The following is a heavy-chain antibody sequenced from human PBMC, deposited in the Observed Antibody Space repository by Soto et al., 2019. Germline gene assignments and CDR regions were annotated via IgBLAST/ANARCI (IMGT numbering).Heavy chain of an antibody. CDR3: AREGVDSDVVTFSDY. CDR2: IIPIFDTA. V-gene: IGHV1-69*15. D-gene: IGHD5-18*01. CDR1: GGTLSNYA. Sequence: QVQLVQSGAEVKKPGSSVKVSCKTSGGTLSNYAISWLRQAPGQGPEWMGSIIPIFDTANYAQKFQGRVTITADESTSTVYMELSSLRSEDTAVYYCAREGVDSDVVTFSDYWGQGTLVTVSS. J-gene: IGHJ4*02.